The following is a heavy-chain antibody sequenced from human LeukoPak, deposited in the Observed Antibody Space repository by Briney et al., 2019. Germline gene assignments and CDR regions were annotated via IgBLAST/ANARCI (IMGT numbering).Heavy chain of an antibody. CDR3: ARWGSSGYPYYFDY. J-gene: IGHJ4*02. CDR1: GGTFSSYA. D-gene: IGHD3-22*01. V-gene: IGHV1-69*13. Sequence: SVKASCKASGGTFSSYAISWVRQAPGQGLEWMGGIIPIFGTANYAQKFQGRVTITADESTSTAYMELSGLRSEDTAVYYCARWGSSGYPYYFDYWGQGTLVTVSS. CDR2: IIPIFGTA.